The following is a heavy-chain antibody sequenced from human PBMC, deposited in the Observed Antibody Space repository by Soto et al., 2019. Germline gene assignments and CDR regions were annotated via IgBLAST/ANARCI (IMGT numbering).Heavy chain of an antibody. CDR3: ARTKVRIAAAGLAQRWYFDL. V-gene: IGHV4-31*03. CDR1: GGSISSGGYY. Sequence: QVQLQESGPGLVKPSQTLSLTCTVSGGSISSGGYYWSWIRQHPGKGLEWIGYIYYSGSTYYNPSLKSRGTISVDTSKNQFSLKLSSVTAADTAVYYCARTKVRIAAAGLAQRWYFDLWGRGTLVTVSS. CDR2: IYYSGST. D-gene: IGHD6-13*01. J-gene: IGHJ2*01.